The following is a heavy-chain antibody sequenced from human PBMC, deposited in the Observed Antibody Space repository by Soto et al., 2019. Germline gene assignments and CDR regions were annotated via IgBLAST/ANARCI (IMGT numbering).Heavy chain of an antibody. CDR2: IGTAGDT. CDR1: GFTFSGFD. Sequence: GGSLRLSCEASGFTFSGFDMHWVRQPTGRGLEWVSTIGTAGDTYYAVSVKGRFTISRDNAKNSLSLQMNSLRAGDTAVYFCARGQDVGAHFFECWGQGTRVTVSS. J-gene: IGHJ4*02. V-gene: IGHV3-13*01. D-gene: IGHD2-15*01. CDR3: ARGQDVGAHFFEC.